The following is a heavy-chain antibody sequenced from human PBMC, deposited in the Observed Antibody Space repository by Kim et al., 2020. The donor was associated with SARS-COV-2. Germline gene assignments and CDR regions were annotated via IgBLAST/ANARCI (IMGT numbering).Heavy chain of an antibody. D-gene: IGHD3-10*01. V-gene: IGHV3-33*01. CDR1: GFTFSSYG. CDR3: ARWDHYYGSGQDYYYYDMHL. CDR2: IWYDGSNK. J-gene: IGHJ6*03. Sequence: GGSLRLSCAASGFTFSSYGMHWVRQAPGKGLEWVAVIWYDGSNKYYADSVKGRFTISRDNSKNTLYLQMNSLRAEDTAVYYCARWDHYYGSGQDYYYYDMHLWAEETTVTLS.